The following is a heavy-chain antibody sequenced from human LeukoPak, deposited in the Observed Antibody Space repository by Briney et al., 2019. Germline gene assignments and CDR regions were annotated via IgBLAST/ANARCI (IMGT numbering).Heavy chain of an antibody. CDR1: GFTFSSYG. Sequence: GGSLRLSCAASGFTFSSYGMYWVRQAPGKGLEWVAFIRSDGTNKYYADSVRGRFTISRDNSKNTLYLQMNSLRAEDTAVYYCAKGAYGSGYDWPVGYWGQGTLVTVSS. V-gene: IGHV3-30*02. J-gene: IGHJ4*02. CDR3: AKGAYGSGYDWPVGY. CDR2: IRSDGTNK. D-gene: IGHD5-12*01.